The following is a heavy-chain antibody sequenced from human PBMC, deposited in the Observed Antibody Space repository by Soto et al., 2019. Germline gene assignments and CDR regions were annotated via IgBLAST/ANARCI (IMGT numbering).Heavy chain of an antibody. CDR1: GFTFSSYA. CDR3: ARGSYLRGSRFDP. CDR2: ISGSGGST. Sequence: PGGSLRLSCAASGFTFSSYAMSWVRQAPGKGLEWVSAISGSGGSTYYADSVKGRFTISRDNSKNTLYLQMNSLRGEDTAVYYCARGSYLRGSRFDPWGQGTLVTVSS. V-gene: IGHV3-23*01. J-gene: IGHJ5*02. D-gene: IGHD3-10*01.